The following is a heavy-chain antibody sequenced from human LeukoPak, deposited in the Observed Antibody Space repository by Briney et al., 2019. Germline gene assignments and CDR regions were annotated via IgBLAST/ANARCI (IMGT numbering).Heavy chain of an antibody. CDR2: INDDGSKK. D-gene: IGHD6-13*01. CDR1: GFTFSSYG. Sequence: TGGSLRLSCAASGFTFSSYGMHWVRQAPGKGLEWVAFINDDGSKKDYADSVKGRLTISRDTSKNTLYLQMNSLRVEDTAVYYCVKDFHNSWTFDYWGQGTLVTVSS. CDR3: VKDFHNSWTFDY. J-gene: IGHJ4*02. V-gene: IGHV3-30*02.